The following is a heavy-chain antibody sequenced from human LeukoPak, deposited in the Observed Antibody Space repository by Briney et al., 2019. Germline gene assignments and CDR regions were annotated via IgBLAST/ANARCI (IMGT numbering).Heavy chain of an antibody. CDR2: IGPTGFDR. J-gene: IGHJ4*02. D-gene: IGHD2-8*01. Sequence: GGSLRLSCTTSGLTFSTSGFNWVRQAPGKGLEWVASIGPTGFDRYHADSIKGRFTISRDNANNFLYLQMDSLRAEDTAVYYCATESNGRHYDYWGQGTLLTVSS. V-gene: IGHV3-21*06. CDR3: ATESNGRHYDY. CDR1: GLTFSTSG.